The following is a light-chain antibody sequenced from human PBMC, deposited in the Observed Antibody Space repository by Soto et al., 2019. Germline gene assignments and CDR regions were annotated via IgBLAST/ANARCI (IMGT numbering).Light chain of an antibody. CDR3: QQLNSYLTIT. J-gene: IGKJ5*01. CDR1: QSISSW. V-gene: IGKV1-9*01. Sequence: DIQMTQSPSILSASVGDRVTITCRASQSISSWLAWYQQKPGKAPKLLIYAASTLQSGVPSRFSGSGSGTEFTLTISSLQPEDFATYYCQQLNSYLTITFGQGTRLEIK. CDR2: AAS.